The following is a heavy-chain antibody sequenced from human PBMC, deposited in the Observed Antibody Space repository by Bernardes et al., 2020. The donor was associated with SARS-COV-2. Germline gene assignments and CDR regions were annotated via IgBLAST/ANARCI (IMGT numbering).Heavy chain of an antibody. CDR1: GGSISNNKW. V-gene: IGHV4-4*02. Sequence: SEPLSLSCAVSGGSISNNKWWSCVRQPPGKGLEWIGEIYHRGTARYNPSLGTRVSVSGDPAKRQFSLDLTSLTTADTGVYYCVRGGNGLFDFWNAYGDWAQGTVVTVSS. D-gene: IGHD3-3*01. CDR3: VRGGNGLFDFWNAYGD. J-gene: IGHJ4*02. CDR2: IYHRGTA.